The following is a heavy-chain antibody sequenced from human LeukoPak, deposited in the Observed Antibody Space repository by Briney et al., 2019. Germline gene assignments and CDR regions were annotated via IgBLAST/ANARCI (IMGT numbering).Heavy chain of an antibody. CDR2: ISAYNGNT. V-gene: IGHV1-18*04. CDR3: ARGNYGSSRGNWFDP. D-gene: IGHD3-10*01. Sequence: ASVKVSCKASGYSFTSHYMHWVRQAPGQGLEWMGWISAYNGNTNYAQKLQGRVTMTTDTSTSTAYMELRSLRSDDTAVYYCARGNYGSSRGNWFDPWGQGTLVTVSS. J-gene: IGHJ5*02. CDR1: GYSFTSHY.